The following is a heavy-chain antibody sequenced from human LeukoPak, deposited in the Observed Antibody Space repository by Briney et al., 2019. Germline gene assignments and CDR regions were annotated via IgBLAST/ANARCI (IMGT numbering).Heavy chain of an antibody. V-gene: IGHV4-4*09. Sequence: SETLSLTCTVSGGSISSYYWSWIRQPPGKGLEWIGYIYTSGSTNYNPSLKSRVTISVDTSKNQFSLKLSSVTAADTAVYYCAGRYSSSADDAFDIWGQGTVVTVSS. D-gene: IGHD6-13*01. J-gene: IGHJ3*02. CDR2: IYTSGST. CDR1: GGSISSYY. CDR3: AGRYSSSADDAFDI.